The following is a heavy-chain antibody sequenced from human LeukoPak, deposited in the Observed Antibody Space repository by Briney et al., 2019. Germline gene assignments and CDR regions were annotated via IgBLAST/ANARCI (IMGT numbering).Heavy chain of an antibody. CDR3: ARDGQWPIYYYYYYGMDV. CDR2: IYTSGST. D-gene: IGHD6-19*01. Sequence: SETLSLTCTVSGGSISSYYWSWIRQPAGKGLEGIGRIYTSGSTNYNPSLKSRVTMSVDTSKNQFSLKLSSVTAADTAVYYCARDGQWPIYYYYYYGMDVWGQGTTVTVSS. V-gene: IGHV4-4*07. CDR1: GGSISSYY. J-gene: IGHJ6*02.